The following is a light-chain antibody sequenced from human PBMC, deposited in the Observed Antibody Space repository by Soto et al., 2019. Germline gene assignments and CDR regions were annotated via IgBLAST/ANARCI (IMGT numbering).Light chain of an antibody. V-gene: IGLV2-14*01. CDR1: SSDVGGYNY. CDR2: DVS. Sequence: QSALTQPASVSGSPGQSITISCTGTSSDVGGYNYVSWYQQHPGKAPKLMIYDVSNRPSGVSNRFSGSKSGNTASLTISGLQAEDEADYYCSSYTSSSTWVFGTGTKVNVL. J-gene: IGLJ1*01. CDR3: SSYTSSSTWV.